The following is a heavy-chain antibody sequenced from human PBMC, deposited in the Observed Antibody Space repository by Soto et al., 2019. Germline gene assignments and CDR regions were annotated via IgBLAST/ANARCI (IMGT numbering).Heavy chain of an antibody. CDR3: AGAVSDFDVRRYRTSYFDQ. CDR2: IDNSGST. CDR1: GSSVSTGVYY. J-gene: IGHJ4*02. D-gene: IGHD3-10*02. V-gene: IGHV4-31*03. Sequence: KPXETLSLTCTVSGSSVSTGVYYWTWIRRHPGKGLEWIGYIDNSGSTYYNPSLTGRVDISVDTSKNQFSLNLQSLTAADTAFYYCAGAVSDFDVRRYRTSYFDQWGQGILVTVSS.